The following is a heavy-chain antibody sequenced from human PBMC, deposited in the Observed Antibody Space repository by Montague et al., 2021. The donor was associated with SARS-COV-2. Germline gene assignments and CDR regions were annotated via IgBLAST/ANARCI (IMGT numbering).Heavy chain of an antibody. J-gene: IGHJ5*02. CDR2: ISAYNGNT. CDR1: GYTFTSYG. CDR3: ARDKGTAIVRGWFDP. V-gene: IGHV1-18*04. Sequence: SVKVSCKASGYTFTSYGISWVRQAPGQGLEWMGWISAYNGNTNYAQKLQGRVTMTTDTSTSTAYMELRSLRSDDTAVYYCARDKGTAIVRGWFDPWGQGTLVTVSS. D-gene: IGHD3-10*01.